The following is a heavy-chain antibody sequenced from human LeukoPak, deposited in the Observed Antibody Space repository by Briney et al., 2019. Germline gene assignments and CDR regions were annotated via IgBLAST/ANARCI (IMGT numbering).Heavy chain of an antibody. CDR1: GYTFTAYH. V-gene: IGHV1-69*04. Sequence: SVKVSCKTSGYTFTAYHVHWVRQAPGQGLEWMGRIIPILGIANYAQKFQGRVTITADKSTSTAYMELSSLRSEDTAVYYCARDRSSVLASGSYSANWFDPWGQGTLVTVSS. CDR2: IIPILGIA. D-gene: IGHD1-26*01. CDR3: ARDRSSVLASGSYSANWFDP. J-gene: IGHJ5*02.